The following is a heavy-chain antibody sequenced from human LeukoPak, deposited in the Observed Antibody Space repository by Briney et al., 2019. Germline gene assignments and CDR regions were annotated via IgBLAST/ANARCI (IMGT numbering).Heavy chain of an antibody. Sequence: SGGSLRLSCAASGFTFSSYAMSWVRQAPGKGLEWVSAISGSGGSTCYADSVKGRFTISRDNSKNTLYLEMNSLRAEDTAVYYCARDRSAVSGEAFDIWGQGTMVTVSS. V-gene: IGHV3-23*01. D-gene: IGHD4-11*01. CDR2: ISGSGGST. J-gene: IGHJ3*02. CDR1: GFTFSSYA. CDR3: ARDRSAVSGEAFDI.